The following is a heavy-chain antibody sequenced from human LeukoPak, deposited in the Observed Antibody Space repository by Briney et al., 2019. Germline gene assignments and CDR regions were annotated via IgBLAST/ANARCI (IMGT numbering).Heavy chain of an antibody. D-gene: IGHD6-19*01. CDR3: ARDPSSGWYLKGWFDP. V-gene: IGHV3-21*01. Sequence: PGGSLRLSCAASGFTFSSYSMNWVRQAPGKGLKWVSSISSSSNYIYYADSVKGRFTISRDNAKNSLYLQMNSLRAEDTAVYYCARDPSSGWYLKGWFDPWGQGTLVTVSS. CDR2: ISSSSNYI. CDR1: GFTFSSYS. J-gene: IGHJ5*02.